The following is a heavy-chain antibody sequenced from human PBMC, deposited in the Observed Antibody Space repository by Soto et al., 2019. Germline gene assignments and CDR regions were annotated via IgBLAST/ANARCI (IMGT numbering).Heavy chain of an antibody. CDR2: IYYSGST. CDR3: ARDRWGSGWYDY. CDR1: GGSISSYY. D-gene: IGHD6-19*01. Sequence: SETLSLTCTVSGGSISSYYWSWIRQPPGKGLEWIGYIYYSGSTNYNPSLKRRVTISVDTSKNQFSLKLSPVTAADTAVYYCARDRWGSGWYDYWGQGTLVTVSS. V-gene: IGHV4-59*01. J-gene: IGHJ4*02.